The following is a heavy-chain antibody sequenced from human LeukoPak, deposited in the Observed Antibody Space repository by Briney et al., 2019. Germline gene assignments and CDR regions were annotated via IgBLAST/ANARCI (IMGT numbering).Heavy chain of an antibody. V-gene: IGHV4-59*01. CDR1: GGSLSSYY. CDR2: IYYSGST. J-gene: IGHJ3*02. Sequence: PSETLSLTCTVSGGSLSSYYWSWIRQPPGKGLEWIGYIYYSGSTNYNPSLKSRVTISVDTSKNQFSLKLSSVTAADTAVYYCARAPFRDADDAFDIWGQGTMVTVSS. CDR3: ARAPFRDADDAFDI.